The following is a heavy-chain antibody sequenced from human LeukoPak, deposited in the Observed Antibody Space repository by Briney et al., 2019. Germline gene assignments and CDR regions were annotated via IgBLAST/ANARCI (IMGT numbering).Heavy chain of an antibody. D-gene: IGHD6-13*01. V-gene: IGHV1-69*05. J-gene: IGHJ5*02. CDR3: ARGDSSSWYGGHWFDP. Sequence: SVKVSCKASGGTFSSYAISWVRQAPGQGLEWMGRIIPIFGTANYAQKCQGRVTITTDESTRTAYMELSSMRSEDTAVYYCARGDSSSWYGGHWFDPWGQGTLVTVSS. CDR1: GGTFSSYA. CDR2: IIPIFGTA.